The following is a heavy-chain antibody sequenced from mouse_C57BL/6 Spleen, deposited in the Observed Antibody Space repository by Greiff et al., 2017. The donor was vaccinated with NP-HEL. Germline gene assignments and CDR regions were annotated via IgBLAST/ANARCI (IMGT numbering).Heavy chain of an antibody. V-gene: IGHV1-59*01. Sequence: QVQLQQPGAELVRPGTSVKLSCKASGYTFTSYWMHWVKQRPGQGLEWIGVIDPSDSYTNYNQKFKGKATLTVDTSSSTAYMQLSSLTSEDSAVYYCARGIYDGYYVWYFDYWGQGTTLTVSS. CDR2: IDPSDSYT. CDR3: ARGIYDGYYVWYFDY. CDR1: GYTFTSYW. J-gene: IGHJ2*01. D-gene: IGHD2-3*01.